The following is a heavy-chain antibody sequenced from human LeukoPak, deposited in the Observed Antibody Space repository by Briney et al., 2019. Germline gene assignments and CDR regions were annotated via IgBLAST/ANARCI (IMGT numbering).Heavy chain of an antibody. V-gene: IGHV4-4*02. D-gene: IGHD2-21*01. CDR1: GGSISSSEW. Sequence: PSETLSLTCAVTGGSISSSEWWNWVRQPPGRGLEWIAEIHHAGNTNYNPSLESRVTIFLDKSKNQFSLNLTSVTAADTAVYYCARDKEYSKRWAFDYWGRGILVTVSS. J-gene: IGHJ4*02. CDR3: ARDKEYSKRWAFDY. CDR2: IHHAGNT.